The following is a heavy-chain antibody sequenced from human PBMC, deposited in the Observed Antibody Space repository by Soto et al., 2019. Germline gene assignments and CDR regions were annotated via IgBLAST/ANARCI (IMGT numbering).Heavy chain of an antibody. CDR1: GGSISSGDYY. Sequence: PSETLSLTCTVSGGSISSGDYYWSWIRQPPGKGLEWIGYIYYSGSTYYNPSLKSRVTISVDTSKNQFSLKLSSVTAADTAVYYCARTYYDYVWRSYPRPYYFDYWGQGTLVTVSS. J-gene: IGHJ4*02. CDR3: ARTYYDYVWRSYPRPYYFDY. V-gene: IGHV4-30-4*01. D-gene: IGHD3-16*02. CDR2: IYYSGST.